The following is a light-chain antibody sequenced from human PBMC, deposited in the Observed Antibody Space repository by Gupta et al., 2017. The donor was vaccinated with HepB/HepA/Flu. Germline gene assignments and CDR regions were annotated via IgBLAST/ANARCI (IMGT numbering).Light chain of an antibody. V-gene: IGKV4-1*01. CDR3: QQYESTPWT. J-gene: IGKJ1*01. Sequence: DIVLTQSPDSLAVSLGGSATINCNSSQCVLYSTNKKNYLAWYQQKPGQPHMLLIFWASTRESGVPALLRGSGSGTDFTLPISSVKAGGGAFYYYQQYESTPWTFGQGTKVEIK. CDR2: WAS. CDR1: QCVLYSTNKKNY.